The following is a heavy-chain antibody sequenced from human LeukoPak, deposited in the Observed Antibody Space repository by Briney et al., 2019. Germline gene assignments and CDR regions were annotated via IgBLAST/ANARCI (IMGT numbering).Heavy chain of an antibody. D-gene: IGHD4-17*01. CDR3: ALRPLYGDYRSGFGY. CDR1: GFTFSSHG. V-gene: IGHV3-30*03. J-gene: IGHJ4*02. Sequence: GRSLRLSCAASGFTFSSHGMHWLRQAPGKGLEWGAVISPDGRIEYYADSVKGRFTISRDNSKNTLYLQMISLRAEDTAVYYCALRPLYGDYRSGFGYWGQGTLVTVSS. CDR2: ISPDGRIE.